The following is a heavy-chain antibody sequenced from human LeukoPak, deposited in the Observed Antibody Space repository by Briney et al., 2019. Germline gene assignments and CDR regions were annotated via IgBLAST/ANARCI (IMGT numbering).Heavy chain of an antibody. V-gene: IGHV3-23*01. J-gene: IGHJ6*02. Sequence: GGSLRLSCAASGFTFSSYAMSWVRQAPGKGLEWASAISGSGGSTYYADSVKGRFTISRDNSKNPLYLQMNSLRAEDTAVYYCAKGGDIVVVVAAAYYYGMDVWGQGTTVTVSS. D-gene: IGHD2-15*01. CDR2: ISGSGGST. CDR1: GFTFSSYA. CDR3: AKGGDIVVVVAAAYYYGMDV.